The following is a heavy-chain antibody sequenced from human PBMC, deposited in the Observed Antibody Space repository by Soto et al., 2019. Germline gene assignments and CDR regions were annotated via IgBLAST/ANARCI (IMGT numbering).Heavy chain of an antibody. Sequence: QVQLVQSGAEVKKPGASVKVSCKASGYTFTSYAMHWVRQAPGQRLEWMGWINAGNGNTKYSQKFQGRVTITRDTSASTAYMELSSLRSQDTAVSYCARDQDYDFWSGYYTGIFDYWGQGTLVTVSS. D-gene: IGHD3-3*01. V-gene: IGHV1-3*01. CDR1: GYTFTSYA. CDR2: INAGNGNT. CDR3: ARDQDYDFWSGYYTGIFDY. J-gene: IGHJ4*02.